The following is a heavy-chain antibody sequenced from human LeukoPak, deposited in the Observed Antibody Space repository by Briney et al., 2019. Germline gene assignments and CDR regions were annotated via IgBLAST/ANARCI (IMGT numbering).Heavy chain of an antibody. V-gene: IGHV4-59*11. D-gene: IGHD6-13*01. CDR2: IYFSGST. CDR3: ARDRSSSHHYYYGMDV. J-gene: IGHJ6*02. CDR1: GGSIRSRY. Sequence: SETLSLTCSVSGGSIRSRYWSWIRQPPGKGLEWIGDIYFSGSTNYNPSLKSRVTILVDTSKNQFSLKVSFVTAADTAVYYCARDRSSSHHYYYGMDVWGQGTTVTVSS.